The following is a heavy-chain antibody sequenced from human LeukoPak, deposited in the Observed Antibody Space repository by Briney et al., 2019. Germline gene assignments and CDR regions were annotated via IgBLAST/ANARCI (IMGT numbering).Heavy chain of an antibody. Sequence: SETLSLTCTVSGGSIGSYYWSWIRQPPGKGLEWIGYIYYSGSTNYNPSLKSRVTISVDTSKNQFSLKLSSVTAADTAVYYCARREGIAAAGNWFDPWGQGTLVTVSS. J-gene: IGHJ5*02. D-gene: IGHD6-13*01. V-gene: IGHV4-59*08. CDR3: ARREGIAAAGNWFDP. CDR1: GGSIGSYY. CDR2: IYYSGST.